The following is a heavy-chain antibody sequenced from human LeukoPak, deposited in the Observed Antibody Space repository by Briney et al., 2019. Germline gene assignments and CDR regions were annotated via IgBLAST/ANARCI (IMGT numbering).Heavy chain of an antibody. CDR2: ISAYNGNT. Sequence: ASVKVSCKASGGTFSSYAISWVRQAPGQGLEWMGWISAYNGNTNYAQKLQGRVTMTTDTSTSTAYMELRSLRSDDTAVYYCARDREQQLGPFDPWGQGTLVTVSS. CDR1: GGTFSSYA. J-gene: IGHJ5*02. CDR3: ARDREQQLGPFDP. V-gene: IGHV1-18*01. D-gene: IGHD6-13*01.